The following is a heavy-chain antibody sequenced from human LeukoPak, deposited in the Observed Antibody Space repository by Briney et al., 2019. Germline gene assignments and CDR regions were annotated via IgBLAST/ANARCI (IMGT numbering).Heavy chain of an antibody. J-gene: IGHJ6*04. CDR3: ARHSGGGIEVADV. CDR2: IYVTGSP. V-gene: IGHV4-59*08. Sequence: PSETLSLTCTVSGCSIGTYYWSWIRQSPGKGLGWVGHIYVTGSPSTKPYVQSRDTISVITARNQFFLKMSDVTAPGPALCYCARHSGGGIEVADVRGKGTKVTVSS. CDR1: GCSIGTYY. D-gene: IGHD3-16*02.